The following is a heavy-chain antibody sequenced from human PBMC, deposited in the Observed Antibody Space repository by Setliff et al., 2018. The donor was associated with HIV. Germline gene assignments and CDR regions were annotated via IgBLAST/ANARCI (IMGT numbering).Heavy chain of an antibody. D-gene: IGHD2-15*01. V-gene: IGHV1-69*05. Sequence: SVKVSCKASGGTFSSYVISWVRQAPGQGPEWMGGIIPMYGVANYAQKFQGRVTITTDESTSTAYMELSSLRSEDTAVYYCALPYCGGGNCWSSASLPPAGWFDPWGQGTLVTVAS. CDR3: ALPYCGGGNCWSSASLPPAGWFDP. CDR2: IIPMYGVA. CDR1: GGTFSSYV. J-gene: IGHJ5*02.